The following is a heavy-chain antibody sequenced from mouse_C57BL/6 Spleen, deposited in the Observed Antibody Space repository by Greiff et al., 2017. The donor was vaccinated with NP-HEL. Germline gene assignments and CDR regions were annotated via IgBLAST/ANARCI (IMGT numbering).Heavy chain of an antibody. CDR2: IDPETGGT. CDR3: TRRGSSYDDY. D-gene: IGHD1-1*01. V-gene: IGHV1-15*01. CDR1: GYTFTDYE. J-gene: IGHJ2*01. Sequence: VKLMESGAELVRPGASVTLSCKASGYTFTDYEMHWVKQTPVHGLEWIGAIDPETGGTAYNQKFKGKAILTADKSSSTAYMELRSLTSEDSAVYYCTRRGSSYDDYWGQGTTLTVSS.